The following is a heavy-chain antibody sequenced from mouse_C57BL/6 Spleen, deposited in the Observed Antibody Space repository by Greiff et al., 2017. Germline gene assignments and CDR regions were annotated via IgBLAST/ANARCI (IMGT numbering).Heavy chain of an antibody. CDR1: GFSLTSYG. D-gene: IGHD2-4*01. Sequence: VKLQASGPGLVAPSQSLSITCTVSGFSLTSYGVHWVRQPPGKGLEWLVVIWSDGSTTYNSALKSRLSISKDNSKSQVFLKMNSLQTDDTAMYYCARHWDDYDEGAMDYGGQGTSVTVSS. CDR2: IWSDGST. V-gene: IGHV2-6-1*01. J-gene: IGHJ4*01. CDR3: ARHWDDYDEGAMDY.